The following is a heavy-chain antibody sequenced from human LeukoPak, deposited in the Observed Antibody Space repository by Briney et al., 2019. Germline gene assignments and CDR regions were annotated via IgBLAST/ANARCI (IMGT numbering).Heavy chain of an antibody. J-gene: IGHJ4*02. D-gene: IGHD6-13*01. V-gene: IGHV1-24*01. Sequence: GASVKVSCKASGGTFSSYAISWVRQAPGKGLEWMGSFDPEDDETIYAQKFQGRLTMTEDTSTDTAYMELTSLRSEDTAVYYCATDRWSAAGPFDFWGQGTLVTVSS. CDR1: GGTFSSYA. CDR3: ATDRWSAAGPFDF. CDR2: FDPEDDET.